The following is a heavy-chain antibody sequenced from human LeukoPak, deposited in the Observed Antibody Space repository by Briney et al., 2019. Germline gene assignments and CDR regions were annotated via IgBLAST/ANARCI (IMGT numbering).Heavy chain of an antibody. Sequence: GGSLRLSCAASGFIFSTYGMYWVRQAPGKGLEWVAFIRHDGSIKNYADSVKGRSTISRDNSKNTLYLQMNSLRAEDTAVYYCAKDSLAEIDYWGQGTLVTVSS. CDR2: IRHDGSIK. J-gene: IGHJ4*02. CDR1: GFIFSTYG. V-gene: IGHV3-30*02. D-gene: IGHD3-16*01. CDR3: AKDSLAEIDY.